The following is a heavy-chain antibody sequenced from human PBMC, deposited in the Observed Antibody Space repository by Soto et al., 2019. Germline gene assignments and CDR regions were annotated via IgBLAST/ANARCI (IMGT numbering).Heavy chain of an antibody. V-gene: IGHV3-74*01. Sequence: EVQLVESGGGLVQPGGSLRLSCAASGFTFSNYWMYWVRQTPGKGLVWVSRITSDGSSASYADSVKGRFTISRDNAKNTLSLQMNSLRAEDTAVYFCARLTGATDPFDHWGQGTLVTVSS. J-gene: IGHJ4*02. CDR1: GFTFSNYW. CDR2: ITSDGSSA. CDR3: ARLTGATDPFDH. D-gene: IGHD1-26*01.